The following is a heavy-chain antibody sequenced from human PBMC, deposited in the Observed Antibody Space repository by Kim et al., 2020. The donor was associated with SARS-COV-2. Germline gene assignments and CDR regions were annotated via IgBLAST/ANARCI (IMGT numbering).Heavy chain of an antibody. V-gene: IGHV3-30*04. CDR2: ISYDGSNK. Sequence: GGSLRLSCAASGFTFSSYAMHWVRQAPGKGLEWVAVISYDGSNKYYADSVKGRFTISRDNSKNTLYLQMNSLRAEDTAVYYCARDPNRELYDIGVFDYWGQGTLVTVSS. D-gene: IGHD3-16*01. CDR1: GFTFSSYA. J-gene: IGHJ4*02. CDR3: ARDPNRELYDIGVFDY.